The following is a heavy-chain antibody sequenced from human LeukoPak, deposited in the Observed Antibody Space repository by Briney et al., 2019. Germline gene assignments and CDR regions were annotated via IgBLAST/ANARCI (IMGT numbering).Heavy chain of an antibody. D-gene: IGHD1-7*01. Sequence: SETLSLTCTVSGGSIRSFYWSWIRQPPGKGLEWIGYIYYSGSTNYNPSLKSRVTISVDTSKNQFSLKLSSVTAADTAVYYCARGRRRGTQWFDPWGQGTLVTVSS. CDR3: ARGRRRGTQWFDP. J-gene: IGHJ5*02. V-gene: IGHV4-59*01. CDR1: GGSIRSFY. CDR2: IYYSGST.